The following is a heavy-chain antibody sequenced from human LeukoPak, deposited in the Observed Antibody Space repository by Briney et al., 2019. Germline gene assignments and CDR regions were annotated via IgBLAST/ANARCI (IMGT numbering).Heavy chain of an antibody. V-gene: IGHV1-46*01. Sequence: ASVKVSCKASGYSFTRYFIHWVRQAPGQGLEWMGIIIPSDGSTSYAQKFQGRVTMTRDTSTSTVYMELSSLRSEDTAVYYCARGKVVTMVRGVIITYFDYWAREPWSPSPQ. CDR3: ARGKVVTMVRGVIITYFDY. CDR1: GYSFTRYF. D-gene: IGHD3-10*01. J-gene: IGHJ4*02. CDR2: IIPSDGST.